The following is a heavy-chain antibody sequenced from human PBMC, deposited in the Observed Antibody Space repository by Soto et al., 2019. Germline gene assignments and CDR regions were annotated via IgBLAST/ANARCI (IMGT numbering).Heavy chain of an antibody. J-gene: IGHJ6*03. V-gene: IGHV1-8*01. Sequence: ASVKDSCKASGYTFTSYDSNWVRQATGQGLEWMGWMNPNSGNTGYAQKLQGRVTMTRNTSISTAYMELSSLRSEDTAVYYCARGFGFRATYYYYYYMDVRVKGTTVTVSS. CDR3: ARGFGFRATYYYYYYMDV. CDR1: GYTFTSYD. CDR2: MNPNSGNT. D-gene: IGHD3-16*01.